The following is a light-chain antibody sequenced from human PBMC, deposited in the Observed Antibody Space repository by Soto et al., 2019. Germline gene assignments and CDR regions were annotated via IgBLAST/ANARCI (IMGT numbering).Light chain of an antibody. CDR2: KAS. CDR1: QSISTW. V-gene: IGKV1-5*03. Sequence: DIEMTQSPSTLSASVGDRVTITCRARQSISTWLAWYQHKPGKAPKLLIYKASSLEDAVPSRFSGSGSGTEFTLTISSLQPDDFATYYCQQYNTDSRTFGQGTKVDI. CDR3: QQYNTDSRT. J-gene: IGKJ1*01.